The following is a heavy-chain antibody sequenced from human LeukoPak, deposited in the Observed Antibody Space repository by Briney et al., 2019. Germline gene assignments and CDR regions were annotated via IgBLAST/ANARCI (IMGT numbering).Heavy chain of an antibody. CDR3: AKPIYVSGSPDY. D-gene: IGHD3-10*01. V-gene: IGHV3-23*01. J-gene: IGHJ4*02. Sequence: GGSLRLSCAASGITFSTYAMSWVRQAPGRGVEWVSAVSSGGGSTYYADSVKGRFTISRDNSKNTLYLQMNSLRAEDTAVYYCAKPIYVSGSPDYWGQGTLVTVSS. CDR1: GITFSTYA. CDR2: VSSGGGST.